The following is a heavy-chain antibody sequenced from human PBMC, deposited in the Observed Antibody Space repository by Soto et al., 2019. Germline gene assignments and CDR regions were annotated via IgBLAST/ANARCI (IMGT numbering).Heavy chain of an antibody. Sequence: SETLSLTCAVYGGSFSGYYWIWIRQPPGKGLEWIGEINHSGSTNYNPSLKSRVTISVDTSKNQFSLKLSSVTAADTAVYYCASGGRFGGYYYSYYFEYWGQGTLVTVSS. D-gene: IGHD3-22*01. J-gene: IGHJ4*02. V-gene: IGHV4-34*01. CDR3: ASGGRFGGYYYSYYFEY. CDR1: GGSFSGYY. CDR2: INHSGST.